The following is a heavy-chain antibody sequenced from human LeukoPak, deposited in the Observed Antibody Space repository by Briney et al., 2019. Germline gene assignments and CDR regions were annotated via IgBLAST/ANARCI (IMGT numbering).Heavy chain of an antibody. D-gene: IGHD2-21*01. CDR3: AILWRSAHNIDV. CDR1: GYTFTSYD. V-gene: IGHV1-8*03. CDR2: MNPNSGNT. Sequence: GASVKVSCKASGYTFTSYDINWGRQATGQGLEWMGWMNPNSGNTGYAQKFQGRVTITRNTSISTAYMELSSLRSEDTAVYYCAILWRSAHNIDVWGQGTLVTVSS. J-gene: IGHJ5*02.